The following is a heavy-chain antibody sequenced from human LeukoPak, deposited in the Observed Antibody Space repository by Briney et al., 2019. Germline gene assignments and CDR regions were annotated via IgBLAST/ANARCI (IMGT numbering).Heavy chain of an antibody. CDR2: ISYDGKIK. Sequence: PGGSLRLSCADSGFTFRTSPMHWVRQAPGKGLEWVAVISYDGKIKVYADSVKGRFTISRDIAKNMLYLEMNSLRTEDTAVYYCARDPQRGPPDYFDSWGQGTLVTVSS. D-gene: IGHD6-25*01. CDR3: ARDPQRGPPDYFDS. J-gene: IGHJ4*02. CDR1: GFTFRTSP. V-gene: IGHV3-30*04.